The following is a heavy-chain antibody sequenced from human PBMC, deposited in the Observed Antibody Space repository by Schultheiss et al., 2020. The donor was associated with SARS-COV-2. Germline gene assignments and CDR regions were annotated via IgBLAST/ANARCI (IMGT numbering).Heavy chain of an antibody. J-gene: IGHJ4*02. D-gene: IGHD2-2*01. CDR1: GGSISSGGYY. CDR3: ARSSFRSRFDY. CDR2: IYYSGST. Sequence: SETLSLTCTVSGGSISSGGYYWSWIRQHPGKGLEWIGYIYYSGSTNYNPSLKSRVTISVDTSKNQFSLKLSSVTAADTAVYYCARSSFRSRFDYWGQGTLVTVSS. V-gene: IGHV4-61*08.